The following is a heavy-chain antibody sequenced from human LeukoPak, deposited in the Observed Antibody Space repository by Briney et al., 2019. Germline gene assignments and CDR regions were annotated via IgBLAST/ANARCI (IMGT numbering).Heavy chain of an antibody. V-gene: IGHV3-11*01. Sequence: GGSLRLSCAASGFSFSDYFMSWIRQAPGQGPEWISYISGSGNVIHYAASVRGRFTISRDNTKNSLSLQMNSLRVEDTAVYYCARDPDYTPGVGLDYWGQGTLVTVSS. D-gene: IGHD3-3*01. CDR1: GFSFSDYF. CDR2: ISGSGNVI. J-gene: IGHJ4*02. CDR3: ARDPDYTPGVGLDY.